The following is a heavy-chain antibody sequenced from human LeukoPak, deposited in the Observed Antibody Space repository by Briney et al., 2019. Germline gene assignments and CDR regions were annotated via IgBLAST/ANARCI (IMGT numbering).Heavy chain of an antibody. CDR2: IYWDDDK. CDR3: ARIRVDTAMVYWDYFDY. J-gene: IGHJ4*02. V-gene: IGHV2-70*01. Sequence: SGPTLVNPTQTLTLTCTFSGFSLSTSGVGVGWIRQPPGKALEWLALIYWDDDKYYSTSLKTRLTISKDTSKNQVVLTMTNMDPVDTATYYCARIRVDTAMVYWDYFDYWGQGTLVTVSS. CDR1: GFSLSTSGVG. D-gene: IGHD5-18*01.